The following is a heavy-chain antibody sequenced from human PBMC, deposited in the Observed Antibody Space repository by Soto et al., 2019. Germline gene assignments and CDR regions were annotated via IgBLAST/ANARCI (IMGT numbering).Heavy chain of an antibody. CDR3: ARGQGGYSYPNWFDP. Sequence: SETLSITCAVYGGSFSGYYWSWIRQPPGKGLEWIGEINHSGSTNYNPSLKSRVTISVDTSKNQFSLKLSSVTAADTAVYYCARGQGGYSYPNWFDPWGQGTLVTVSS. CDR1: GGSFSGYY. J-gene: IGHJ5*02. V-gene: IGHV4-34*01. D-gene: IGHD5-18*01. CDR2: INHSGST.